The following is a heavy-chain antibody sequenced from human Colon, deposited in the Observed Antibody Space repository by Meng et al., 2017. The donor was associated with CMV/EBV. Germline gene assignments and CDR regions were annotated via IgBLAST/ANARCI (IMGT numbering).Heavy chain of an antibody. CDR1: GYTFTGYY. V-gene: IGHV1-2*02. J-gene: IGHJ3*02. Sequence: ASVKVSCKASGYTFTGYYMHWVRQAPGQGLEWMGWINPNSGGTNYAQKFQGRVTMTRDTSISTAYMELSRLRSDDTAVYYCARGGCSSTSCYHDAFDIWGQGTMVTVSS. CDR3: ARGGCSSTSCYHDAFDI. D-gene: IGHD2-2*01. CDR2: INPNSGGT.